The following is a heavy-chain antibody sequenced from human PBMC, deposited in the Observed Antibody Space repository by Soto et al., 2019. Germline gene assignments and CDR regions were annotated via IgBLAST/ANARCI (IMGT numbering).Heavy chain of an antibody. J-gene: IGHJ6*02. V-gene: IGHV4-30-2*01. CDR3: ARGNYYDSSGYLYYYYGMDV. CDR1: GGSISSGGYS. Sequence: QLQLQESGSGLVKPSQTLTLTCAVSGGSISSGGYSWSWIRQPPGKGLEWIGYIYHSGSTYYNPSLKRRVTIAVDRSKNQFSLKLSSVTAADTAVYYCARGNYYDSSGYLYYYYGMDVWGQGTTVTVSS. D-gene: IGHD3-22*01. CDR2: IYHSGST.